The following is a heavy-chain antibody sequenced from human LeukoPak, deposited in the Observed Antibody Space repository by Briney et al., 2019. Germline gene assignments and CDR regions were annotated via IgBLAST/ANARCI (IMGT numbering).Heavy chain of an antibody. V-gene: IGHV3-23*01. J-gene: IGHJ3*02. CDR1: GFTFKSYA. D-gene: IGHD1-26*01. CDR2: IGGSGGRT. Sequence: GGSLRLSCSASGFTFKSYAMNWVRQAPGKGLEWVSSIGGSGGRTYYADSVTGRFSISRDNSKNMVYLQMNSLRAEDTAVYYCASRPGPSSGSARDAFDIWGQGTMVTVSS. CDR3: ASRPGPSSGSARDAFDI.